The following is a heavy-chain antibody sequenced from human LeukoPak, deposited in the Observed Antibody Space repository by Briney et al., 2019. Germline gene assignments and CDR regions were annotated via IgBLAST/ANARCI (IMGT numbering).Heavy chain of an antibody. J-gene: IGHJ4*02. D-gene: IGHD3-10*01. CDR1: GFTFSSYG. CDR3: AKGRSTGWFGEWLDH. Sequence: PGRSLRLSCAASGFTFSSYGMHWVRQAPGKGLEWVAVISYDGSDRYYADSVKGRFTISRDNSKNTPYLQMNSLRAEDTAVYYCAKGRSTGWFGEWLDHWGQGILVTVSS. CDR2: ISYDGSDR. V-gene: IGHV3-30*18.